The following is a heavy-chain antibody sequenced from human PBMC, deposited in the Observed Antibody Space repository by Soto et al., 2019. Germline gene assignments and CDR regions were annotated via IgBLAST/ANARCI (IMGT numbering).Heavy chain of an antibody. Sequence: QLQLQESGPGLVKASEPLSLPCIVSGGSIIAKYWNWVRQPPGKGLEWIGLIFANGHTDYNPSLKCRVTMSVDASKNQVSLRLPSTTAADTAVDDCVSSLAASGLNWLDPWGRGTLVTVSS. V-gene: IGHV4-4*07. CDR2: IFANGHT. CDR1: GGSIIAKY. D-gene: IGHD6-13*01. CDR3: VSSLAASGLNWLDP. J-gene: IGHJ5*02.